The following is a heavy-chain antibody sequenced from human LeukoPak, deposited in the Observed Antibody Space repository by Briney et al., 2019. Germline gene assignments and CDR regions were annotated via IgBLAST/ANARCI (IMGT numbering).Heavy chain of an antibody. D-gene: IGHD1-1*01. J-gene: IGHJ5*02. CDR3: ASGGRNGDNWFDP. Sequence: PGGSLRLSCAASGFTFDDYAMHWVRQAPGKGLEWVSGISWNSGSIGYADSVKGRFTISRDNAKNSLYLQMNSLRAEDTASYYCASGGRNGDNWFDPWGQGTLVTVSS. CDR2: ISWNSGSI. CDR1: GFTFDDYA. V-gene: IGHV3-9*01.